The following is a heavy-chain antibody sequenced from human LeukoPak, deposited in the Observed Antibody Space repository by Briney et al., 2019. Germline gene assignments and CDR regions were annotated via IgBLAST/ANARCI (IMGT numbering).Heavy chain of an antibody. CDR2: ISAYNDNT. J-gene: IGHJ5*02. Sequence: ASVKVSCKASGYTFTSYGISWVRQAPGQGLEWMGWISAYNDNTNYAQKLQGRVTMTTDTSTSTAYMELRSLRSDDTAVYYCARVPRGVGSNWFDPWGQGTLVTVSS. V-gene: IGHV1-18*01. D-gene: IGHD3-10*01. CDR1: GYTFTSYG. CDR3: ARVPRGVGSNWFDP.